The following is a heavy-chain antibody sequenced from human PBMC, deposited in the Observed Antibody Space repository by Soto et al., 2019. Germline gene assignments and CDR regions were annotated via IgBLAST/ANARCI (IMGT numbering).Heavy chain of an antibody. CDR2: INPNGGST. CDR3: GREQWLPPGGGGTEPLDI. J-gene: IGHJ3*02. CDR1: GYSFTSQY. Sequence: QVQLVQSGAEVKKPGASVKISCEASGYSFTSQYVHWVRQAPGQGLEWMGIINPNGGSTTYAQKFQGRVPRARDTSTSTVSRGRGSPASEAPAVYYGGREQWLPPGGGGTEPLDIWGQGTMVTVAS. V-gene: IGHV1-46*03. D-gene: IGHD6-19*01.